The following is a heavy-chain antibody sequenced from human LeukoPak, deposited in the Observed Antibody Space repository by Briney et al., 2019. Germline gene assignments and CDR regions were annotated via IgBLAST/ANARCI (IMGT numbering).Heavy chain of an antibody. D-gene: IGHD5-24*01. CDR1: AASFSGYY. J-gene: IGHJ4*02. V-gene: IGHV4-34*01. CDR2: IHHSGST. Sequence: SETLSLTCAVYAASFSGYYWSWIRHPPGKGLECIGEIHHSGSTNYNPSLKSRVTLSVDTSKNQFSLKLSSVTAADTAVYYCARSRGWLQSHPLGYWGQGTLVTVSS. CDR3: ARSRGWLQSHPLGY.